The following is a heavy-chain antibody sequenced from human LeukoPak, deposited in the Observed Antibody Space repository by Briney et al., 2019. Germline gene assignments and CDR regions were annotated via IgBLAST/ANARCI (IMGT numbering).Heavy chain of an antibody. Sequence: GGSLRLSCAASGFTVSSNYMSWVRQAPGKGLEWVSVIYSGGSTYYADSVKGRFTISRDNSKNTLYLQMNSLRAEDTAVYYCARGRYCSSTSCSYMDVWGKGTTVTVSS. D-gene: IGHD2-2*01. V-gene: IGHV3-53*01. CDR2: IYSGGST. J-gene: IGHJ6*03. CDR3: ARGRYCSSTSCSYMDV. CDR1: GFTVSSNY.